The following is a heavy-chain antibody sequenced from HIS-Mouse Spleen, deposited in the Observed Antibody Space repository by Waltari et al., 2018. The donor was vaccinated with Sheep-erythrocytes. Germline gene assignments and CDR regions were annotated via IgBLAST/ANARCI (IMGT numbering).Heavy chain of an antibody. CDR3: ARDSNWNYAFDI. Sequence: EVQLVESGGGLVQPGESLILSCAASGFTVSSNYMSWVRQAPGKGLEWVSVIYSGGSTYYADSVKGRFTISRDNSKNTLYLQMNSLRAEDTAVYYCARDSNWNYAFDIWGQGTMVTVSS. CDR1: GFTVSSNY. CDR2: IYSGGST. J-gene: IGHJ3*02. D-gene: IGHD1-7*01. V-gene: IGHV3-66*01.